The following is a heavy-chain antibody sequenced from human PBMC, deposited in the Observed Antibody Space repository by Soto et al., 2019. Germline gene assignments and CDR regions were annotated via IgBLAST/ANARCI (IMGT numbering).Heavy chain of an antibody. CDR2: IWYDGSNK. J-gene: IGHJ6*02. V-gene: IGHV3-33*01. CDR3: ARDRSMALVYYYYGMDV. CDR1: EVPFSSYR. D-gene: IGHD5-18*01. Sequence: GGALRLSCLASEVPFSSYRMHWVRQAPGKGLEGVAVIWYDGSNKYYADSVKGRFTISRDNSKNTLYLQMNSLRAEDTAVYYCARDRSMALVYYYYGMDVWGQGTTVTVSS.